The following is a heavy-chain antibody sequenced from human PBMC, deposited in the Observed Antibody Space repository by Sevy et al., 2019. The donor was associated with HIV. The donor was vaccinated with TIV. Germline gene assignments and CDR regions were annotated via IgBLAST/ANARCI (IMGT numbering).Heavy chain of an antibody. CDR2: IYPGDSDT. CDR3: ARHERAIYGSSSGWYFDL. Sequence: GESLKISCKGSGYSFTSYWIGWVRQMPGKGLEWMGIIYPGDSDTRYSPSFQGQVTISADKSISTAYLQWSSLKASDTAMYYCARHERAIYGSSSGWYFDLWGRGTLVTVSS. V-gene: IGHV5-51*01. CDR1: GYSFTSYW. D-gene: IGHD6-6*01. J-gene: IGHJ2*01.